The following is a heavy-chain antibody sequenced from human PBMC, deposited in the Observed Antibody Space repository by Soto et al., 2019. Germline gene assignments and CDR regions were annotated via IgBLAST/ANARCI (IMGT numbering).Heavy chain of an antibody. Sequence: VASVKVSCKASGYTFTSYAMHWVRQAPGQRLEWMGWINAGNGNTKYSQKFQGRVTITRDTSASTAYMELSSLRSEDTAVYYCARDRGYCSGGSCYLYYYYGMDVSGQGTKVPVS. D-gene: IGHD2-15*01. J-gene: IGHJ6*02. CDR2: INAGNGNT. CDR1: GYTFTSYA. V-gene: IGHV1-3*01. CDR3: ARDRGYCSGGSCYLYYYYGMDV.